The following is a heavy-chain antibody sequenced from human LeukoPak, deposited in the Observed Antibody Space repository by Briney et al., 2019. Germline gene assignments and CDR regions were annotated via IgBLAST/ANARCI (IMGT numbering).Heavy chain of an antibody. CDR2: ISSSGSTI. D-gene: IGHD3-9*01. J-gene: IGHJ5*02. CDR3: AREVVLRYLDR. V-gene: IGHV3-48*03. Sequence: GGSLRLSCAASGFTFSSYEMNWVRQAPGEGLEWVSYISSSGSTIYYADSVKGRFTISRDNAKNSLYLQMNSLRAEDTAVYYCAREVVLRYLDRWGQGTLVTVSS. CDR1: GFTFSSYE.